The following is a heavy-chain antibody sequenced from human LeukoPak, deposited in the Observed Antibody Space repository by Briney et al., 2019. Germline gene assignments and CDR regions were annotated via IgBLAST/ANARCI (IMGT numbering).Heavy chain of an antibody. CDR1: GGTFSSYT. CDR3: ARAPLYCSGGSCYGHYFDY. CDR2: IIPILGIA. V-gene: IGHV1-69*02. J-gene: IGHJ4*02. D-gene: IGHD2-15*01. Sequence: ASVKVSCKASGGTFSSYTISWVRQAPGQGLEWMGRIIPILGIANYAQKFQGRVTITADESTSTAYMELSSLRSEDTAVYYCARAPLYCSGGSCYGHYFDYWGQGTLVTVSS.